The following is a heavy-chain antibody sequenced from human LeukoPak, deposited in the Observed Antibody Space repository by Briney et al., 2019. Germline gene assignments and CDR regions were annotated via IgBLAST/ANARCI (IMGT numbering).Heavy chain of an antibody. CDR3: ARDGSGWRAYGMDV. D-gene: IGHD6-19*01. CDR2: ISYDGSNK. J-gene: IGHJ6*02. Sequence: GGSLRLSCAASGFTFSSYAMHWVRQAPGKGLEWVAVISYDGSNKYYADSVKGRFTISRDNSKNTLYLQMNSLRAEDTAVYYCARDGSGWRAYGMDVWGQGTTVTVSS. CDR1: GFTFSSYA. V-gene: IGHV3-30*14.